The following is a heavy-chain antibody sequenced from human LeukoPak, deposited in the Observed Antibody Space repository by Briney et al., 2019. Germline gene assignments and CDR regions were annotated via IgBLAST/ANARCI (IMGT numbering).Heavy chain of an antibody. CDR2: IYSGGST. CDR3: ARDTRWGDYYYMDV. D-gene: IGHD4-23*01. J-gene: IGHJ6*03. CDR1: GFTFSSYS. V-gene: IGHV3-53*01. Sequence: GGSLRLSCAASGFTFSSYSMNWVRQAPGKGLEWVSVIYSGGSTYYADSVKGRFTISRDNSKNTLYLQMNSLRAEDTAVYYCARDTRWGDYYYMDVWGKGTTVTVSS.